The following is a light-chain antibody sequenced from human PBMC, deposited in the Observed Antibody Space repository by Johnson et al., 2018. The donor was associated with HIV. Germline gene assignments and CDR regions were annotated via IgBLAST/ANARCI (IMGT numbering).Light chain of an antibody. J-gene: IGLJ1*01. CDR1: SSNIENNY. Sequence: QSVLTQPPSVSAAPGQKVTISCSGSSSNIENNYVSWYQQLPGTAPKLLIYEDNRRPSGTPDRFSGSKSGTSATLGITGLQTGDEADYYCGTWDSSLNAYVFGAATKVAVL. CDR3: GTWDSSLNAYV. CDR2: EDN. V-gene: IGLV1-51*02.